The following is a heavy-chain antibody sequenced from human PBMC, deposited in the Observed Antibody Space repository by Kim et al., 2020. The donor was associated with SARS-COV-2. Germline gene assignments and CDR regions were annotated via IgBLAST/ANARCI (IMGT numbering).Heavy chain of an antibody. D-gene: IGHD5-18*01. CDR3: ARDMDSYGYYYYYGMDV. Sequence: ASVKVSCKASGYTFTSYAMNWVRQAPGQGLEWMGWINTNTGNPTYAQGFTGRFVFSLDTSVSTAYLQISSLKAEETAVYYCARDMDSYGYYYYYGMDVWGQGTTVTVSS. J-gene: IGHJ6*02. CDR2: INTNTGNP. V-gene: IGHV7-4-1*02. CDR1: GYTFTSYA.